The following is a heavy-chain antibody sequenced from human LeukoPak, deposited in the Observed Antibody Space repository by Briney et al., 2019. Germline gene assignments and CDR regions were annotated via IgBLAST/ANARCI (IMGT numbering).Heavy chain of an antibody. V-gene: IGHV3-48*03. CDR3: ARGAVTGYYMDV. D-gene: IGHD4-17*01. Sequence: PGGSLRLSCAASGFNFYMYEMNWVRQAPGKGLEWIAYINRSGCPVHLADSVKGRFTISRDNGDNSLYLQMKSLRADDTGVYYCARGAVTGYYMDVWGKGTTVTVSS. CDR1: GFNFYMYE. CDR2: INRSGCPV. J-gene: IGHJ6*03.